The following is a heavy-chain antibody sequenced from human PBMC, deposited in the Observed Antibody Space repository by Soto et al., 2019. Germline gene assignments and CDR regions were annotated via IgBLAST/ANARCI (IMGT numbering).Heavy chain of an antibody. D-gene: IGHD4-17*01. Sequence: QVQLQQWGAGLLKPSETLSLTCAVYGGSFSGYYWSWIRQPPGKGLEWIGEINHSGSTNYNPSLKSRVTISVDTSKNQFSLKLSSVTAADTAVYYCARAHLYGDNYYYYYMDVWGKGTTVTVSS. CDR2: INHSGST. V-gene: IGHV4-34*01. J-gene: IGHJ6*03. CDR1: GGSFSGYY. CDR3: ARAHLYGDNYYYYYMDV.